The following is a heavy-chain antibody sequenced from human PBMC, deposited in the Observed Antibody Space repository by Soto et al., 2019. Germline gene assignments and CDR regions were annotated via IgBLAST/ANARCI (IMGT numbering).Heavy chain of an antibody. Sequence: RIWNQKPPGKGLEWIGYIYYSGSTNYNPSLKSRVTISVDTSKNQFSLKLSSVTAADTVVYCCARGAGYDGGLGFWGQGTLVTRSS. CDR3: ARGAGYDGGLGF. V-gene: IGHV4-59*01. J-gene: IGHJ4*02. D-gene: IGHD3-16*01. CDR2: IYYSGST.